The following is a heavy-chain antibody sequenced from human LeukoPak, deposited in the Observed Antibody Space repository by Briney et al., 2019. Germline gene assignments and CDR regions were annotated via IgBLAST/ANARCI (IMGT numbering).Heavy chain of an antibody. D-gene: IGHD1-1*01. Sequence: QPGGSLRLSCAASGFTFSGYEMNWVRQAPGRGLEWVSAISGSGGSTYYADSVKGRFTISRDNSKNTLYLQMNSLRAEDTAVYYCAKGTTADYWGQGTLVTVSS. V-gene: IGHV3-23*01. J-gene: IGHJ4*02. CDR3: AKGTTADY. CDR1: GFTFSGYE. CDR2: ISGSGGST.